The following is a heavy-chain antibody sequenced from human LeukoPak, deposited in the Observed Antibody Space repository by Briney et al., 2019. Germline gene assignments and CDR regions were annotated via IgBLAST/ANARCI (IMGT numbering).Heavy chain of an antibody. J-gene: IGHJ4*02. CDR3: AGRAMVRGGTYFDY. CDR1: GGSISSSSYY. V-gene: IGHV4-39*01. Sequence: PSETLSLTCTVSGGSISSSSYYWGWIRQPPGKGLEWIGSIYYSGSTYYNPSLKSRVTISVDTSKNQFSLKLSSVTAADTAVYYCAGRAMVRGGTYFDYWGQGTLVTVSS. D-gene: IGHD3-10*01. CDR2: IYYSGST.